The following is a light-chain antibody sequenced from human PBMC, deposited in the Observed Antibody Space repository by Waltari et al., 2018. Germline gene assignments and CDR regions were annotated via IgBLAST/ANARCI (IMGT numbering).Light chain of an antibody. CDR3: LQYNGEPRT. CDR1: RNVSPW. J-gene: IGKJ1*01. CDR2: QTS. V-gene: IGKV1-5*03. Sequence: DTQMTQSPATLSAFVGDRVTISCRASRNVSPWLAWHQQKPGKAPKLLTYQTSILESGVPSRFSGSGSGTEFTLTISSLQPEDFATYYCLQYNGEPRTFGQGTKVEV.